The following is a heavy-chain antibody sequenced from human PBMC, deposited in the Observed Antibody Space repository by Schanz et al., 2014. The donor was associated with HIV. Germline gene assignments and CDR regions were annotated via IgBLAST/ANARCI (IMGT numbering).Heavy chain of an antibody. CDR3: ARSNYDILRARAYYYYYGLDV. Sequence: QVQLVQSGAEVKKPGASVRVSCKTSGYIFTSNGISWVRQAPGQGLEWMGWISTSNGNTNYAQKFQGRVTMTTDTSTSTAYMELRNLRSDDTAVYYCARSNYDILRARAYYYYYGLDVWGQGTTVTVSS. D-gene: IGHD3-9*01. CDR1: GYIFTSNG. V-gene: IGHV1-18*01. J-gene: IGHJ6*02. CDR2: ISTSNGNT.